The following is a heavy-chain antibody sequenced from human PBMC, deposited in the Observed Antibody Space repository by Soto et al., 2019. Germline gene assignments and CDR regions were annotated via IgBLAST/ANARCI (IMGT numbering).Heavy chain of an antibody. Sequence: PGGSLRLSCAATGFSFSAYNMNWVRQAPGKGLEWVSSISSSSSYIYYADSVKGRFTISRDNAKNSLYLQMNSLRAEDTAVYYCAREALLNWFDPWGQGTLVTVSS. CDR3: AREALLNWFDP. D-gene: IGHD2-15*01. CDR1: GFSFSAYN. J-gene: IGHJ5*02. CDR2: ISSSSSYI. V-gene: IGHV3-21*01.